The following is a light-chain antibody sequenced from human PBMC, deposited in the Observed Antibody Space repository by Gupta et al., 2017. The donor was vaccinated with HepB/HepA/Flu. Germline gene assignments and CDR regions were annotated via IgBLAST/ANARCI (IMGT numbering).Light chain of an antibody. V-gene: IGLV3-1*01. J-gene: IGLJ2*01. CDR3: QAWDSSTAV. CDR1: QLGDKY. CDR2: QDS. Sequence: SYELTQPPSVSVSPGQTAIITCSGDQLGDKYACWYQQKPGQSPVLVIYQDSKRPSGIPERFSGSNSGNTATLTISGTQAMDEADYYCQAWDSSTAVFGGGTKLTVL.